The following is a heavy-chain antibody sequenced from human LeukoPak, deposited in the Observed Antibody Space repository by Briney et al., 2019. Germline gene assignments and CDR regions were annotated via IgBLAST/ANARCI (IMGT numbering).Heavy chain of an antibody. CDR3: ARVYGDSRGGNYYFDY. V-gene: IGHV4-39*07. Sequence: SETLSLTCTVSGGSISSYYRGWIRQPPGKGLEWIGSIYYSGSTHYNPSLKSRVTISVDTSKNQFSLKLSSVTAADTAVYYCARVYGDSRGGNYYFDYWGQGTLVTVSS. J-gene: IGHJ4*02. CDR2: IYYSGST. D-gene: IGHD4-17*01. CDR1: GGSISSYY.